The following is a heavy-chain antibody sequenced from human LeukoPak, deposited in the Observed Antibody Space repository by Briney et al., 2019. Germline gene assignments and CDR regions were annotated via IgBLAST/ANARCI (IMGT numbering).Heavy chain of an antibody. D-gene: IGHD2-8*01. V-gene: IGHV4-59*08. CDR1: GGSISSYY. CDR2: IYYSGST. CDR3: ARHHGVRYYYYGMDV. Sequence: PSETLSLTCTVSGGSISSYYWNWIRQPPGKGLEWIGYIYYSGSTSYNPSLKSRVTISVDTSKNQFSLKLSSVTAADTAVYYCARHHGVRYYYYGMDVWGQGTTVTVSS. J-gene: IGHJ6*02.